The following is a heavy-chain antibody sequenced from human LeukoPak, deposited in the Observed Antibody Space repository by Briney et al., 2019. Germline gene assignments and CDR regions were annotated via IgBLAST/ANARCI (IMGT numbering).Heavy chain of an antibody. J-gene: IGHJ4*02. D-gene: IGHD2/OR15-2a*01. CDR3: AKDIGWGLSYYFDS. CDR1: AFXFDAYV. V-gene: IGHV3-43*02. Sequence: GGSQRLSCAASAFXFDAYVMHWVRRTPRRGLEWGFLISGDGSDTYYADSVKGRFSIARDNIKGSLYLHMNNLRIEDSGVYYCAKDIGWGLSYYFDSWGPGTLVTVS. CDR2: ISGDGSDT.